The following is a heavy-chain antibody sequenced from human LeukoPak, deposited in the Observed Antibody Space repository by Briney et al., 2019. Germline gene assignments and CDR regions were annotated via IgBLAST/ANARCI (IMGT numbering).Heavy chain of an antibody. J-gene: IGHJ3*02. D-gene: IGHD1-1*01. CDR2: TYYRSKWYN. CDR3: XXGXLXXLAXTPLGAFDI. V-gene: IGHV6-1*01. CDR1: GDSVSSNSAG. Sequence: CAISGDSVSSNSAGWNWIRQSPSRGLEWLGRTYYRSKWYNDFAPSVRNRITINPDTSKNQFSLKLKSVTPEDTAVXXCXXGXLXXLAXTPLGAFDIWAQGTMVSVSS.